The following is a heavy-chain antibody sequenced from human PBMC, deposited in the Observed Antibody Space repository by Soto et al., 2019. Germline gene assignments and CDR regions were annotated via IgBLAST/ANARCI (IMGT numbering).Heavy chain of an antibody. CDR1: GGSVTSSTSS. J-gene: IGHJ5*02. Sequence: QVQLQESGPGLVNPSETLSLTCTVSGGSVTSSTSSWAWVRQPPGKGLHWIGTIFYGHGTYSNPSLEGRVTISLDTSKIQFSLELTSVPAADTAVYYCARQPSGYPNWFAAGGRGILFIVSS. V-gene: IGHV4-39*01. CDR2: IFYGHGT. D-gene: IGHD3-9*01. CDR3: ARQPSGYPNWFAA.